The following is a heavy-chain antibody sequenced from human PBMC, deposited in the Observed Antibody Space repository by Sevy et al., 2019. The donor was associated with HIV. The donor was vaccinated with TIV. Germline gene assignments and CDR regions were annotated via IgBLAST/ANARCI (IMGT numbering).Heavy chain of an antibody. CDR1: GFTFSSYA. CDR2: ISYDGSNK. J-gene: IGHJ4*02. CDR3: ARVDCGGDCYSIDY. D-gene: IGHD2-21*02. V-gene: IGHV3-30*04. Sequence: GGSLRLSCAASGFTFSSYAMHWVRQAPGKGLEWVAVISYDGSNKYYADSVKGRFTISRDNSKNTLYLQMNSLRAEDTAVYYCARVDCGGDCYSIDYWGQGTLVTASS.